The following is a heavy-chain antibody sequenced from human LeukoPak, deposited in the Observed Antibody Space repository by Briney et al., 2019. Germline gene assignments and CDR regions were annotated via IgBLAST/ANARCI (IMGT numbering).Heavy chain of an antibody. J-gene: IGHJ6*02. Sequence: GGSLRLSCAASGFTFSSYSMNWVRQAPGKGLEWVSYISSSSSTIYYADSVKGRFTISRDNAKNSLYLQMNSLRDEDTAVYYCVRGYCSSTSCYYGMDVWGQGTTVTVSS. CDR2: ISSSSSTI. D-gene: IGHD2-2*01. CDR3: VRGYCSSTSCYYGMDV. CDR1: GFTFSSYS. V-gene: IGHV3-48*02.